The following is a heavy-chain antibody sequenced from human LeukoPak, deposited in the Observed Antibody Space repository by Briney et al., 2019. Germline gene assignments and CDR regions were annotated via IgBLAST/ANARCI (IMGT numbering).Heavy chain of an antibody. CDR3: PRVGYDSSGYGYDY. D-gene: IGHD3-22*01. V-gene: IGHV4-61*02. CDR2: IYTSGST. J-gene: IGHJ4*02. Sequence: SETLSLTCTVSGGSISSGSYYWSGIRQPAGEGLEWIGRIYTSGSTNYNPSLKSRVTISVDTSKNQFSLKLSSVTAADTAVYYCPRVGYDSSGYGYDYWGQGILVTVSS. CDR1: GGSISSGSYY.